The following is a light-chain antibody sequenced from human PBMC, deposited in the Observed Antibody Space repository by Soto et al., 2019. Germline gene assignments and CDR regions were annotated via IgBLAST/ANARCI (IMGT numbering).Light chain of an antibody. CDR2: GNS. Sequence: QSVLTQPPSVSGALGQRVTISCTGSSSNIGAGYDVQWYQQLPGAAPKLLIFGNSNRPSGVPDRFSGSRSGTSASLAITGLQAEDEADYFCQSYDISLSVSVIFGGGTKLTVL. J-gene: IGLJ2*01. V-gene: IGLV1-40*01. CDR1: SSNIGAGYD. CDR3: QSYDISLSVSVI.